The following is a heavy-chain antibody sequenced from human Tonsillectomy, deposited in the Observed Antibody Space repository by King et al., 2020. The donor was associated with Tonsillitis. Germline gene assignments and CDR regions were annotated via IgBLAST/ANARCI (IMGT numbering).Heavy chain of an antibody. CDR3: ARGGGSSGTLYSYYGMDV. CDR1: GYTFTGYY. D-gene: IGHD6-19*01. CDR2: INPNSGGT. V-gene: IGHV1-2*02. J-gene: IGHJ6*02. Sequence: QLVQSGAEVKKPGASVKVSCKASGYTFTGYYMHWVRQAPGQGLEWMGWINPNSGGTNYAQKFQGRVTMTRDSSISTAYVDLSSLRSGDTAVYYCARGGGSSGTLYSYYGMDVWGQGTTVTVSS.